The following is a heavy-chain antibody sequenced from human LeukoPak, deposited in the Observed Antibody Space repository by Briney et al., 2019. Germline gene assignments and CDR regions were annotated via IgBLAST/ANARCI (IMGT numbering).Heavy chain of an antibody. Sequence: GGSLRLSCAASGFTFSNYAMSWVRQPPGKGLEWVSSISGSGATTYDADSVKGRFTISRDSSKNTLYLQMNSLRAEDTAVYYCAKAAWGATWSYDYWGQGTLVTVSS. V-gene: IGHV3-23*01. D-gene: IGHD1-26*01. CDR2: ISGSGATT. J-gene: IGHJ4*02. CDR1: GFTFSNYA. CDR3: AKAAWGATWSYDY.